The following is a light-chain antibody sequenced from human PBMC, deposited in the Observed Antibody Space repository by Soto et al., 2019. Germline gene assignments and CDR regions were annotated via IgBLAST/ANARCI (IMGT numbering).Light chain of an antibody. CDR3: QQYDSSPRT. Sequence: EIVLTQSPGTLSLSPGERATLSCRASQSLSSRNLAWYQQKPGQAPRAIIYGVSSRATGIPDRFSGSGSGTDFTLTISRLEPEDVAVYYCQQYDSSPRTFGQGTKVDIK. J-gene: IGKJ1*01. V-gene: IGKV3-20*01. CDR1: QSLSSRN. CDR2: GVS.